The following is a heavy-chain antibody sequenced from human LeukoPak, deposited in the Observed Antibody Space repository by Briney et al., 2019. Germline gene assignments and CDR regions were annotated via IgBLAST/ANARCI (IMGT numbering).Heavy chain of an antibody. CDR1: GFTFSSYW. D-gene: IGHD3-16*01. V-gene: IGHV3-7*03. J-gene: IGHJ6*02. CDR3: ARGGGLDV. Sequence: PTGGSLRLSCAASGFTFSSYWMNWACQAPGKGLEWVASINHNGNVNYYVDSVKGRFTISRDNAKNSLYLQMSNLRAEDTAVYFCARGGGLDVWGQGATVTVSS. CDR2: INHNGNVN.